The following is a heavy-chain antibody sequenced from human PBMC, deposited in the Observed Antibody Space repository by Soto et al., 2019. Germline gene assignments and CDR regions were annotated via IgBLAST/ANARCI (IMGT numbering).Heavy chain of an antibody. Sequence: EVQLVESGGGLVQPGGSLRLSCAASGFTFSSYSMNWVRQAPGKGLEWVSYISSSSSTIYYADSVKGRFTISRDNAKNSLYLQMNSLRAEDTAVYYCARVGHDIVVVVAARSFDYWGQGTLVTVSS. V-gene: IGHV3-48*01. CDR1: GFTFSSYS. CDR3: ARVGHDIVVVVAARSFDY. CDR2: ISSSSSTI. J-gene: IGHJ4*02. D-gene: IGHD2-15*01.